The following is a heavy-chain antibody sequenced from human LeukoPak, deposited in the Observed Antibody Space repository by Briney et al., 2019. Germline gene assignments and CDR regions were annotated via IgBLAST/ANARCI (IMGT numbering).Heavy chain of an antibody. CDR1: GFTFSSYW. CDR2: ISGSGGST. D-gene: IGHD3-22*01. Sequence: GGSLRLSCAASGFTFSSYWMSWVRQAPGKGPEWVSAISGSGGSTYYADSVKGRFTISRDNSKNTLYLQMNNLRAEDTAVYYCAKPPRYYYDSGFDYWGQGTLVTVSS. CDR3: AKPPRYYYDSGFDY. J-gene: IGHJ4*02. V-gene: IGHV3-23*01.